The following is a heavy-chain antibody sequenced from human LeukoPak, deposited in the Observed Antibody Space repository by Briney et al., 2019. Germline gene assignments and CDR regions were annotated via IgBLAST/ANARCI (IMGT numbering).Heavy chain of an antibody. V-gene: IGHV4-39*01. D-gene: IGHD2-15*01. J-gene: IGHJ4*02. Sequence: TSETLSLTCSVSGGSLNSSPNRWGWIRQPPGQGLEWIGSISYTGGTYYHPSLKSRVTVSLDTSKKQFSLWLSSVTPADTAVYYCARHTKLCSGGSCNFDFWGQGSLVTVSS. CDR1: GGSLNSSPNR. CDR3: ARHTKLCSGGSCNFDF. CDR2: ISYTGGT.